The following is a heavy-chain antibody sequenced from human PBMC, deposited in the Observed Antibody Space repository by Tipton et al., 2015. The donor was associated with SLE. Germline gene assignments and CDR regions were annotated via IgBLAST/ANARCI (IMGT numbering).Heavy chain of an antibody. CDR2: ISSSSSYI. CDR3: ARDPWELPDAFDI. J-gene: IGHJ3*02. Sequence: SGFTFSSYSMNWVRQAPGKGLEWVSSISSSSSYIYYADSVKGRFTISRDNAKNSLYLQMNSLRAEDTAVYYCARDPWELPDAFDIWGQGTMVTVSS. D-gene: IGHD1-26*01. V-gene: IGHV3-21*01. CDR1: GFTFSSYS.